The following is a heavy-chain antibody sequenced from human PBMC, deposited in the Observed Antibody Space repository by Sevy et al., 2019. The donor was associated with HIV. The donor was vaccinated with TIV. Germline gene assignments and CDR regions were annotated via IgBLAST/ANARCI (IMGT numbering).Heavy chain of an antibody. D-gene: IGHD3-22*01. CDR3: ARDKNHYDRSVYYDAFDI. J-gene: IGHJ3*02. Sequence: RGSLRLSCAVSGFSFDSYGMTWVRQAPGKGLEWVSGISGSGTRTYYADSVKGRFIISRDNSKNTLYLQMNSLRSEDTAIYYCARDKNHYDRSVYYDAFDIWGQGTMVTVSS. CDR1: GFSFDSYG. CDR2: ISGSGTRT. V-gene: IGHV3-23*01.